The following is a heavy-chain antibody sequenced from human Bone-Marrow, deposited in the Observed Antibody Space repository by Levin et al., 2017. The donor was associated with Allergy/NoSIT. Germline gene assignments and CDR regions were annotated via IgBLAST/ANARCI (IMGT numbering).Heavy chain of an antibody. Sequence: LSLTCAASGFPFRSSWMAWVRQAPGKGLEWVANIKRDESEKYYVGSVRGRFTISRDNTKNSLYLQMNSLRAEDTAVYYCATSKAAPGNDWGQGTLVTVSS. CDR3: ATSKAAPGND. D-gene: IGHD6-13*01. J-gene: IGHJ4*02. V-gene: IGHV3-7*03. CDR1: GFPFRSSW. CDR2: IKRDESEK.